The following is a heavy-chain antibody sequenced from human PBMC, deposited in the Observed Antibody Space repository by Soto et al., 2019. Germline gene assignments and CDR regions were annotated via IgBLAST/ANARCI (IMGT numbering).Heavy chain of an antibody. V-gene: IGHV4-34*01. D-gene: IGHD3-10*01. CDR1: GGSFRGYY. Sequence: QVQLQQWGAGLLKPSETLSLTCGVSGGSFRGYYWSWIRQPPGKGLEWIGEINHSGSTTYNPSLKSRLTISVDTSKNQISLKLSSVTAADTAVYYCASFDMVRGVIHDYWGQGTLVTVSP. CDR2: INHSGST. J-gene: IGHJ4*02. CDR3: ASFDMVRGVIHDY.